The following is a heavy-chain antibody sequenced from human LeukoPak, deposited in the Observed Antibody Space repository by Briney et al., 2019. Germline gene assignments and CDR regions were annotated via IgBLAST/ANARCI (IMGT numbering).Heavy chain of an antibody. CDR1: GFTFSNYW. D-gene: IGHD4-17*01. CDR3: ARTVTRPFDY. CDR2: IKQDGSEK. J-gene: IGHJ4*02. V-gene: IGHV3-7*03. Sequence: GGSLRLSCAASGFTFSNYWMTWVRQAPGKGLEWVANIKQDGSEKYYVDSVKGRFTISRDNANNSLYLQMNSLRPEDTAVYYCARTVTRPFDYWGQGTLVTVSS.